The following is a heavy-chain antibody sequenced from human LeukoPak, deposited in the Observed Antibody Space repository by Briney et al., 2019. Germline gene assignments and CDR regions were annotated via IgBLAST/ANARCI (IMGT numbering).Heavy chain of an antibody. D-gene: IGHD5-18*01. J-gene: IGHJ6*03. Sequence: PSQTLSLTCTVSGGSIRRGSYYWSWMRQPAGKGLEGIGHIYTRGTTNYNPSVKSRVTVSLDTSKNQISLKLSSVTAADTAIYYCARVYTVMGATTVDHYHYYMDVWGKGTTVTVSS. CDR3: ARVYTVMGATTVDHYHYYMDV. V-gene: IGHV4-61*09. CDR1: GGSIRRGSYY. CDR2: IYTRGTT.